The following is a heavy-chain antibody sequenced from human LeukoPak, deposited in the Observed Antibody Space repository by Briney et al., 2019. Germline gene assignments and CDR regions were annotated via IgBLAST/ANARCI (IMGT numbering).Heavy chain of an antibody. J-gene: IGHJ3*02. CDR1: GGSLSGYF. CDR3: ARERQPVYYYDSSGSPDAFDI. Sequence: SETLSLTCAVYGGSLSGYFWSWIRQSPGKGLEWIGEIIHNGTTNYNPSLKSRVTMSVDTSKNQFSLKLSSVTAADTAVYYCARERQPVYYYDSSGSPDAFDIWGQGTMVTVSS. CDR2: IIHNGTT. V-gene: IGHV4-34*12. D-gene: IGHD3-22*01.